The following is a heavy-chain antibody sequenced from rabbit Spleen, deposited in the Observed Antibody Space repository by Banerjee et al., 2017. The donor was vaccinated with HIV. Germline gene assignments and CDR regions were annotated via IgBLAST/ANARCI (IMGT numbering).Heavy chain of an antibody. CDR2: IGAGSGSA. CDR1: GFSFSSSYW. V-gene: IGHV1S45*01. CDR3: ARFPYGDFGYAAM. D-gene: IGHD2-1*01. Sequence: QEQLEESGGDLVKPEGSLTLTCTASGFSFSSSYWICWVRQAPGKGLEWIACIGAGSGSAYYARWAKGRLTISKTSSTTVTLQMTSLTAADTATYFCARFPYGDFGYAAMWGQGTLVTVS. J-gene: IGHJ3*01.